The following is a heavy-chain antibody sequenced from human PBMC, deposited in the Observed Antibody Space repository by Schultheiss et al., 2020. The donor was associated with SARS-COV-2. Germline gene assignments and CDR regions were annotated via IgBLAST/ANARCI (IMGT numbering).Heavy chain of an antibody. J-gene: IGHJ6*02. CDR3: ARGVDGHPNYYYYGMDV. Sequence: GGSLRLSCAASGFTFSSYDMHWVRQAPGKGLEWVSGISWNSGSIGYADSVKGRFTISRDNAKNSLYLQMNSLRAEDTAVYYCARGVDGHPNYYYYGMDVWGQGTTVTVSS. CDR1: GFTFSSYD. V-gene: IGHV3-9*01. CDR2: ISWNSGSI.